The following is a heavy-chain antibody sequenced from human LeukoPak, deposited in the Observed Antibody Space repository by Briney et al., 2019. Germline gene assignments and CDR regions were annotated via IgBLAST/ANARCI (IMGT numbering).Heavy chain of an antibody. D-gene: IGHD1-26*01. V-gene: IGHV3-21*01. CDR1: GFTLSSYS. CDR3: ARDAGGRTQREGWFDP. CDR2: ISSGGMWI. Sequence: GGSLRLSCAASGFTLSSYSMNWVRQAPGKGLEWVSSISSGGMWIYYADSLKGRFTISRDNAKNSLYLQMKSLRVEDTAVYYCARDAGGRTQREGWFDPWGQGTLVTVSS. J-gene: IGHJ5*02.